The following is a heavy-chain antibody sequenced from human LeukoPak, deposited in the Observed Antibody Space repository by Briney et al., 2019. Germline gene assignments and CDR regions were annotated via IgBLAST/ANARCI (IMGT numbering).Heavy chain of an antibody. Sequence: GGSLSLSCAASGFTFSSHAMTWVRQAPGKGLEWVSVISGSGGTTCYADSVKGRFTISRDNSKNMLYLEMTSLRAEDTAVYYCAKDSKWFDPWGQGTLVTVSS. CDR3: AKDSKWFDP. CDR2: ISGSGGTT. J-gene: IGHJ5*02. V-gene: IGHV3-23*01. CDR1: GFTFSSHA.